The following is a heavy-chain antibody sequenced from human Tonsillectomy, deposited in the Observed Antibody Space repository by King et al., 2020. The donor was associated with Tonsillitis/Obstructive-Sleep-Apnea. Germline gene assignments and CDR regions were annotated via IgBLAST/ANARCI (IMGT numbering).Heavy chain of an antibody. CDR3: ASYCSGGSCYSDYYYMDV. Sequence: VQLVESGAEVKKPGSSVTVSCKASGGTFSSYAISWVRQAPGQGLEWMGGIIPIFGTANYAQKFQGRVTITADESTSTAYMELSSLRSEDTAVYYCASYCSGGSCYSDYYYMDVWGKGTTVTVSS. V-gene: IGHV1-69*01. CDR2: IIPIFGTA. CDR1: GGTFSSYA. J-gene: IGHJ6*03. D-gene: IGHD2-15*01.